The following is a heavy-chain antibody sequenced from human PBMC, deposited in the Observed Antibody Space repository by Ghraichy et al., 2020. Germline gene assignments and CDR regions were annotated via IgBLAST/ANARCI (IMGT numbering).Heavy chain of an antibody. CDR2: IYYSGST. Sequence: SETLSLTCTVSGGSISSYYWSWIRQPPGKGLEWIGYIYYSGSTNYNPSLKSRVTISVDTSKNQFSLKLSSVTAADTAVYYCARDYEDFWSGMRGMDVWGQGTTVTVSS. D-gene: IGHD3-3*02. CDR1: GGSISSYY. CDR3: ARDYEDFWSGMRGMDV. V-gene: IGHV4-59*01. J-gene: IGHJ6*02.